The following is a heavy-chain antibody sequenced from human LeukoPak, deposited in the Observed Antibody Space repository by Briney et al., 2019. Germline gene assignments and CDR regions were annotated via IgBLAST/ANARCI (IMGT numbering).Heavy chain of an antibody. CDR1: GVSFSGYY. Sequence: SETLSLTCAVYGVSFSGYYWSWIRQPPGKGLEWIGEINHSGSTNYNPSLKSRVTISVDTSKNQFSLKLSSVTAADTAVYYCARGMAVAGYYYYYYGMDVWGQGTTVTVSS. V-gene: IGHV4-34*01. J-gene: IGHJ6*02. CDR3: ARGMAVAGYYYYYYGMDV. D-gene: IGHD6-19*01. CDR2: INHSGST.